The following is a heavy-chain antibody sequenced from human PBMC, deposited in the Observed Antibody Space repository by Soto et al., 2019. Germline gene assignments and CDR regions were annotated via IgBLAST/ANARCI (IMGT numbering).Heavy chain of an antibody. V-gene: IGHV4-59*01. J-gene: IGHJ6*02. CDR3: SRGSGNYYDYGVDV. Sequence: QVQLQESGPGLVKPSETLSLTCTVSGGSISSSYWSWILQPPGKVLEWIGYMYDSGSTNYNPSLRSRVTISVDTSQKKFSPTLSSVTAADTAVYYCSRGSGNYYDYGVDVWGQGTTVTVSS. CDR2: MYDSGST. CDR1: GGSISSSY. D-gene: IGHD1-26*01.